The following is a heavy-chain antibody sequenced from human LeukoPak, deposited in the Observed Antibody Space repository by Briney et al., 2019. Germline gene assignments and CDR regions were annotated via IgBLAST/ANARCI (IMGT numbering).Heavy chain of an antibody. CDR3: ARDFVGSMVRGIVEYYFDY. D-gene: IGHD3-10*01. V-gene: IGHV1-46*01. J-gene: IGHJ4*02. Sequence: GASVKVSCKASGYTFTSYYMHWVRQAPGQGLEWMGIINPSGGSTSYAQKFQGRVTMTRDTSTSTVYMELSSLRSEDTAVYYCARDFVGSMVRGIVEYYFDYWGQGTLVTVSS. CDR2: INPSGGST. CDR1: GYTFTSYY.